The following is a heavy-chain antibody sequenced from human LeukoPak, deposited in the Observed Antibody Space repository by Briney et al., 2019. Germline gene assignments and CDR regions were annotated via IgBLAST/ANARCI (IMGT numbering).Heavy chain of an antibody. CDR1: GYSLTAYY. J-gene: IGHJ4*02. CDR2: INPNSGGT. V-gene: IGHV1-2*02. Sequence: ASVKVSCKASGYSLTAYYIHWVRQAPGQGLEYMGWINPNSGGTNSSQRFQDRVTLTRDTSISTAFMELTRLTSDDTAVYYCARAYGSGSSYHPDYWGQGTLVTVSS. CDR3: ARAYGSGSSYHPDY. D-gene: IGHD3-10*01.